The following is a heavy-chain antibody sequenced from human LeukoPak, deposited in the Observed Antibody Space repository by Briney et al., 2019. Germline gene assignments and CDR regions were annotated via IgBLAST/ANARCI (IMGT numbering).Heavy chain of an antibody. D-gene: IGHD2-15*01. Sequence: GGSLRLSCAASGFTFSSYAMSWVRQAPGKGLEWVSAISGSGGSTYYADSVKGRFTISRDNSKNTLYLQMNSLRAEDTAVYYCAKSPYCSGGSCYYVGYFDLWGRGTLVTVSS. CDR1: GFTFSSYA. V-gene: IGHV3-23*01. J-gene: IGHJ2*01. CDR3: AKSPYCSGGSCYYVGYFDL. CDR2: ISGSGGST.